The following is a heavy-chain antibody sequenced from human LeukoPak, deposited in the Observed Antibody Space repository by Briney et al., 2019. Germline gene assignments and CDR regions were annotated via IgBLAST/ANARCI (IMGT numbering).Heavy chain of an antibody. D-gene: IGHD1-26*01. CDR2: ISGGADST. V-gene: IGHV3-23*01. J-gene: IGHJ4*02. CDR1: RFTFSSYA. Sequence: GGSLRLSCAASRFTFSSYAMGWVRQAPGKGLEWVSAISGGADSTFYADSVKGRFTISRDNFKNTLYLQLNSLGAEDTAEYYCARYVVGGINYFDYWGQGTLVTVSS. CDR3: ARYVVGGINYFDY.